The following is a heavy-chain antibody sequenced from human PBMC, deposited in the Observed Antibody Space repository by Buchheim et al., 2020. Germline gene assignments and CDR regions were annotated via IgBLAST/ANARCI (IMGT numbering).Heavy chain of an antibody. CDR1: GFTFSSYG. CDR3: AKIIVTVGPIAYDY. D-gene: IGHD2/OR15-2a*01. CDR2: ISYDGSSK. J-gene: IGHJ4*02. V-gene: IGHV3-30*18. Sequence: QVQLVESGGGVVQPGRSLRLSCAASGFTFSSYGMHWVRQAPGKGLEWLAVISYDGSSKNYGDSVKGRFIISRDNSKNTVYLQMNSLRAEDTDVYYCAKIIVTVGPIAYDYWGQGTL.